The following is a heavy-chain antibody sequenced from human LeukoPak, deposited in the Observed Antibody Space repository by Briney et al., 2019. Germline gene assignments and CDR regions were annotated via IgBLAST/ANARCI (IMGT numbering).Heavy chain of an antibody. CDR1: GFTFSSYA. D-gene: IGHD5-18*01. J-gene: IGHJ4*02. CDR3: AKGVDTAMAPAWDF. V-gene: IGHV3-30*04. Sequence: GESLRLSCAASGFTFSSYAMSWVRQAPGRGLEWVAVISYDGSHKYYADSVKGRFTISRDNSKNTLYLQMNSLRAEGTAVYYCAKGVDTAMAPAWDFWGQGTLVTVSS. CDR2: ISYDGSHK.